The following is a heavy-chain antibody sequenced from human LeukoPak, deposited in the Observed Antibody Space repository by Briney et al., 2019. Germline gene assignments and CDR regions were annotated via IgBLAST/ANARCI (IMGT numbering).Heavy chain of an antibody. CDR2: IIPIFGTA. D-gene: IGHD5-24*01. CDR1: GGTFSSYG. Sequence: EASVKVSCKASGGTFSSYGISWVRQAPGQGLEWMGGIIPIFGTANYAQKFQGRVTITTDESTSTAYMELSSLRSEDTAVYYCARGRWLQQWCYLDYWGKGTLVTVSS. V-gene: IGHV1-69*05. J-gene: IGHJ4*02. CDR3: ARGRWLQQWCYLDY.